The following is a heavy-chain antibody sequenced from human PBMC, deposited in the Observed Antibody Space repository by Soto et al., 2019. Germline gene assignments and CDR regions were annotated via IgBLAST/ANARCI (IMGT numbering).Heavy chain of an antibody. V-gene: IGHV3-23*01. J-gene: IGHJ6*02. CDR2: ISGSGGST. CDR3: AKVVGQLLVYLRRGPIGYYGMDV. Sequence: PGGSLRLSCAASGFTFSSYAMSWVRQAPGKGLEWVSAISGSGGSTYYADSVKGRLTISRDNSKNTLYLQMNSLRAEDTAVYYRAKVVGQLLVYLRRGPIGYYGMDVWGQGTTVTVSS. D-gene: IGHD6-13*01. CDR1: GFTFSSYA.